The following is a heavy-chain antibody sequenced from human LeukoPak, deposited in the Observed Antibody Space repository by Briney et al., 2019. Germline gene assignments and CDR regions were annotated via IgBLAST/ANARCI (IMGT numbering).Heavy chain of an antibody. J-gene: IGHJ6*03. V-gene: IGHV1-2*02. CDR1: GYTFTGYY. CDR2: INPNSGGT. CDR3: ARGKPAAPTDPNSGYYMDV. D-gene: IGHD2-2*01. Sequence: ASVKVSCKASGYTFTGYYMHWVRQAPGQGLEWMGWINPNSGGTNYAQKFQGRVTMTRDTSISTAYMELSRLRSDDTAVYYCARGKPAAPTDPNSGYYMDVWGKGTTVTISS.